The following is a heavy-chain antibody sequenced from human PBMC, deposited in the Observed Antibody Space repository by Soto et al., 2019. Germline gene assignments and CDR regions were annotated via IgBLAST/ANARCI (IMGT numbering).Heavy chain of an antibody. J-gene: IGHJ6*02. CDR2: ISYDGSNK. D-gene: IGHD3-10*01. CDR3: AKGLHTYGVWFGELFRWDGMDV. CDR1: GFTFSSYG. V-gene: IGHV3-30*18. Sequence: QVQLVESGGGVVQPGRSLRLSCAASGFTFSSYGMHWVRQAPGKGLEWVAVISYDGSNKYYADSVKGRFTISRDNSKNTLYLQMNRLSAEDMDVYYCAKGLHTYGVWFGELFRWDGMDVWGQGTTVTVSS.